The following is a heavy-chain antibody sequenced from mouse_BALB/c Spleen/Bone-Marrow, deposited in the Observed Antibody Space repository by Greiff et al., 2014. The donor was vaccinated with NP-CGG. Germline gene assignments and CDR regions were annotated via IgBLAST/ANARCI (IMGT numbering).Heavy chain of an antibody. J-gene: IGHJ2*01. CDR1: GYTFTSYW. Sequence: LQESGAELVKPGASVKLSCKASGYTFTSYWMHWVKQRPGQGLEWIGEINPSNGRTNYNEKFKSKATLTVDKSSSTAYMQLSSLTSEDSAAYYCARGIFDYWGQGTTLTVSA. V-gene: IGHV1S81*02. CDR2: INPSNGRT. CDR3: ARGIFDY.